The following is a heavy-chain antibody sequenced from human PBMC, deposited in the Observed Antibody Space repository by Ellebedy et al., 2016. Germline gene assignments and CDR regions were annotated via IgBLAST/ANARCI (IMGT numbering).Heavy chain of an antibody. D-gene: IGHD4-17*01. CDR1: GFNFNTFF. CDR3: RQGHYADL. J-gene: IGHJ4*02. Sequence: GGSLRLXXTASGFNFNTFFMRWVRQAPGKGLEWVSTISADSDTTRPADSVKGRFTISRDSSKNSVYLRMDNLRVEDAAVYYCRQGHYADLWGQGTLVTVSS. CDR2: ISADSDTT. V-gene: IGHV3-23*01.